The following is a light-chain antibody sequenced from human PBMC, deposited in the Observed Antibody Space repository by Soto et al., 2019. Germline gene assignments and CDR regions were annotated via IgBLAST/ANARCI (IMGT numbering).Light chain of an antibody. V-gene: IGKV3-15*01. CDR2: CAS. CDR3: QHYHGWPIT. Sequence: EIVMTQSPSTRSVAPGERATLSFRASQSVSSNLALYQQKPGQAPRLLIYCASTRATGIPARFSGSGSGTEFTLTISSLQSEDFAVYYCQHYHGWPITFGQGTRLEI. J-gene: IGKJ5*01. CDR1: QSVSSN.